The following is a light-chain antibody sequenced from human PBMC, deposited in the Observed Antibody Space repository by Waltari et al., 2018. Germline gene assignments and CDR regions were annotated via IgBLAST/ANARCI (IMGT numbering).Light chain of an antibody. V-gene: IGKV3-11*01. J-gene: IGKJ1*01. CDR1: QSVSTS. Sequence: EIVLTQSPVTLSLSPGERATLSCRASQSVSTSLAWYQHRPGQAPRLLIYDASTRATGIPARFSGCGSGTDFTLTISSLEPADFAVYYCQRRSNSPPWTFGQGTTVEVK. CDR2: DAS. CDR3: QRRSNSPPWT.